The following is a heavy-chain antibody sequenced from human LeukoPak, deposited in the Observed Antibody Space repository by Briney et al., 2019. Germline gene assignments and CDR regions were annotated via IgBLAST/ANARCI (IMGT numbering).Heavy chain of an antibody. Sequence: PSETLSLTCTVSGGSISSSSYYWGWIRQPPGKGLEWIGSIYYSGSTYYNPSLKSRVTISVDTSKNQFSLKLSSVTAADTAVYYCARRYYDSSGYASRSGLIWDAFDIWGQGTMVTVSS. CDR2: IYYSGST. V-gene: IGHV4-39*01. CDR1: GGSISSSSYY. J-gene: IGHJ3*02. CDR3: ARRYYDSSGYASRSGLIWDAFDI. D-gene: IGHD3-22*01.